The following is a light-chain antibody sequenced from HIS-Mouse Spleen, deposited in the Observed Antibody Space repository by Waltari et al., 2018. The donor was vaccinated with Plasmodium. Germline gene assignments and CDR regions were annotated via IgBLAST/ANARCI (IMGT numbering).Light chain of an antibody. CDR2: LGC. Sequence: DIVMTQSPLSLPVTPGEPASISCRSSQSLLHSNGYNYLDWYLQKPGQSPQLLIYLGCNPACGVPDRFSGSGSGTDFTLKISRVEAEDVGVYYCMQALQTPLTFGGGTKVEIK. CDR3: MQALQTPLT. J-gene: IGKJ4*01. CDR1: QSLLHSNGYNY. V-gene: IGKV2-28*01.